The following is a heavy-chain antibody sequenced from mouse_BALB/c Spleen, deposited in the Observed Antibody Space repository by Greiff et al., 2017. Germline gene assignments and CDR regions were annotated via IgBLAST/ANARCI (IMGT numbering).Heavy chain of an antibody. CDR1: GYSITSDYA. CDR3: ARGITTRAWFAY. V-gene: IGHV3-2*02. CDR2: ISYSGST. J-gene: IGHJ3*01. D-gene: IGHD2-4*01. Sequence: DVQLQESGPGLVKPSQSLSLTCTVTGYSITSDYAWNWIRQFPGNKLEWMGYISYSGSTSYNPSLKSRISITRDTSKNQFFLQLNSVTTEDTATYYCARGITTRAWFAYWGQGTLVTVSA.